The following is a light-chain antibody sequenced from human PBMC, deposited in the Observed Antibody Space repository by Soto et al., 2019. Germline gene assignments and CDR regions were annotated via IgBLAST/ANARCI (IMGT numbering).Light chain of an antibody. J-gene: IGKJ4*01. CDR2: GAS. CDR1: QSVNNY. CDR3: QQSYSNPLA. V-gene: IGKV1-39*01. Sequence: DIPMTQSPSSLSASVGDRVTITCRASQSVNNYLNWHQQKPGKAPKLLIYGASNLQSGVPSRFSGSGSGTDFTLTISSLQPEDFATYFCQQSYSNPLAFGGGTKVEIK.